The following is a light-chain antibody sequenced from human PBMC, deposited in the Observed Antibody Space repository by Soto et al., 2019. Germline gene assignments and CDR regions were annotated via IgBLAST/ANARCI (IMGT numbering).Light chain of an antibody. Sequence: QSVLTQPRSVSGSPGQSFTISCTGTSSDVGGYNYVSWYQQHPGKAPKLMIYDVSKRPSGVPDRFSGSKSGNTASLTISGLQAEDEADYYCCSYAGSYIVFGTGTKVTVL. CDR1: SSDVGGYNY. CDR2: DVS. J-gene: IGLJ1*01. CDR3: CSYAGSYIV. V-gene: IGLV2-11*01.